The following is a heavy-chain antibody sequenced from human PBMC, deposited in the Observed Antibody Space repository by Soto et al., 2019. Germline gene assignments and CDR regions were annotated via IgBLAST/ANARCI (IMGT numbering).Heavy chain of an antibody. CDR3: STRAYDTNGYYRFEP. CDR1: GGSFSGHS. Sequence: SETLSLTCAVYGGSFSGHSWTLIRQSPGKGLEWIGDINHSGRVNYSPSLKTRVTISLDTSKNQFSLTLSAVTAADTAMYYCSTRAYDTNGYYRFEPWGKGTLVTVS. D-gene: IGHD3-22*01. J-gene: IGHJ5*01. CDR2: INHSGRV. V-gene: IGHV4-34*01.